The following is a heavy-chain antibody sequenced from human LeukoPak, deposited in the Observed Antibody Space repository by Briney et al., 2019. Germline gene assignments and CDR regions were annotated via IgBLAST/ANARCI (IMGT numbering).Heavy chain of an antibody. CDR3: ARTMVRGVVDY. V-gene: IGHV4-59*01. Sequence: PSESLSLTWSVSGVSINSVDWGWLRQPPGKGLEWIGYIYYSGSTNYNPSLKSRVTISVDTSKNQFSLKLSSVTAADTAVYYCARTMVRGVVDYWGQGTLVTVSS. CDR1: GVSINSVD. J-gene: IGHJ4*02. D-gene: IGHD3-10*01. CDR2: IYYSGST.